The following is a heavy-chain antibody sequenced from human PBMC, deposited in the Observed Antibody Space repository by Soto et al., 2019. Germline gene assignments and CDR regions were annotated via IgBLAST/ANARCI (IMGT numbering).Heavy chain of an antibody. V-gene: IGHV1-8*01. Sequence: QVQLVQSGAEVKKPGASVKVSCKASGYTFTSHDINWVRQGPGQGLEWMGWMNPNNGDPGYAQKFEGRVTMTRNNSISTAYMELSSLTSADTAVYFCARRVMDVWGQGTTVTVSS. CDR2: MNPNNGDP. CDR1: GYTFTSHD. CDR3: ARRVMDV. J-gene: IGHJ6*02.